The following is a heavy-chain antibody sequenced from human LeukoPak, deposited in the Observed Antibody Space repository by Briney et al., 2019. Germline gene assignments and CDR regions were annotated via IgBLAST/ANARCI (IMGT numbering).Heavy chain of an antibody. Sequence: PSETLSLTCAVYGGSFSGYYWSWIRQPPGKGLEWIGEINHSGSTNYNPSLKSRVTISVDTSKNQFSLKLSSVTAADTAVYYCARASQSLGYCSGGSCRAKIFDYWGQGTLVTVSS. CDR1: GGSFSGYY. CDR3: ARASQSLGYCSGGSCRAKIFDY. D-gene: IGHD2-15*01. J-gene: IGHJ4*02. V-gene: IGHV4-34*01. CDR2: INHSGST.